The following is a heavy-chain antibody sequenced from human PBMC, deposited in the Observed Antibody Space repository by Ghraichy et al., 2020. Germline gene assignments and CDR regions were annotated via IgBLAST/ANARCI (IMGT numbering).Heavy chain of an antibody. J-gene: IGHJ4*02. V-gene: IGHV3-33*01. CDR2: IWYDGSNK. CDR3: ARETAHLAPSLRPSSSWYTGLDD. D-gene: IGHD6-13*01. CDR1: GFTFSSYG. Sequence: GGSLRLSCAASGFTFSSYGMHWVRQAPGKGLEWVAVIWYDGSNKYYADSVKGRFTISRGNSKNTLYLQMNGLRAEDTAVYYCARETAHLAPSLRPSSSWYTGLDDWGQGTLVTVSS.